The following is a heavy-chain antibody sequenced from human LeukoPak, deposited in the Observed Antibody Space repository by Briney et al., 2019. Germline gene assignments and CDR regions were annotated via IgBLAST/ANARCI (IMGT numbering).Heavy chain of an antibody. Sequence: GGSLRLSCAASGFTFSSYSMNWVRQAPGKGLEWVSSISSSSSYIYYADSVKGRFTISRDNAKNSLYLQMNSLGAEDTAVYYCARDPVYSSGWYPNYYYYYMDVWGKGTTVTVSS. V-gene: IGHV3-21*01. CDR3: ARDPVYSSGWYPNYYYYYMDV. CDR1: GFTFSSYS. D-gene: IGHD6-19*01. J-gene: IGHJ6*03. CDR2: ISSSSSYI.